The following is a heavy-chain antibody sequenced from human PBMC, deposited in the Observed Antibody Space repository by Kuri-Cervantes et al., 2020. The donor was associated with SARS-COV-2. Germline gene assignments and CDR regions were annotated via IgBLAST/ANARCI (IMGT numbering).Heavy chain of an antibody. CDR2: MNPKIDIS. CDR1: GYTVTGYD. V-gene: IGHV1-8*01. Sequence: ASVKVSCKASGYTVTGYDINWVRQAPGQGLEWVGWMNPKIDISGSVKKFQGRVTMTRDTSTNTAYMELTSLGSQDTAVYYCARKTRGTFHLDYWGPGTPVTVSS. D-gene: IGHD3-10*01. J-gene: IGHJ4*02. CDR3: ARKTRGTFHLDY.